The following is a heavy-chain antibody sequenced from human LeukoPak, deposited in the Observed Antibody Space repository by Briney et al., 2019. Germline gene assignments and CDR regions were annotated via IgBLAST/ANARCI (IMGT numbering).Heavy chain of an antibody. J-gene: IGHJ4*02. CDR2: IYSSGST. CDR1: GDSISDYY. V-gene: IGHV4-4*07. CDR3: ARRALTGYYDYFDY. D-gene: IGHD3-9*01. Sequence: PSETLSLTCTVSGDSISDYYWSWIRQPAGKGLEWIGRIYSSGSTNYNPSLKSRGTMSVDTSKNQFSLKLSSVTAADTAVYYCARRALTGYYDYFDYWGQGTLVTVSS.